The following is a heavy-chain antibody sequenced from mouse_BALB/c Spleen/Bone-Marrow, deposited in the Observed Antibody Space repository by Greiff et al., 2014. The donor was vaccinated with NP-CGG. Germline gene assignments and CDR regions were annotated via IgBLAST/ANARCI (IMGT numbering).Heavy chain of an antibody. J-gene: IGHJ3*01. V-gene: IGHV1S81*02. CDR2: INPSNGGT. Sequence: QVQLKHSGAELVKPGASVKLSCKASGYTFTSYYMYWVKQRPGQGLEWIGEINPSNGGTNFNEEFKSKATLTVDKSSSTAYMQLSSLTFEDSAIYYCTRPYYGYVGYAYWGQGTQVTVSA. CDR1: GYTFTSYY. D-gene: IGHD1-2*01. CDR3: TRPYYGYVGYAY.